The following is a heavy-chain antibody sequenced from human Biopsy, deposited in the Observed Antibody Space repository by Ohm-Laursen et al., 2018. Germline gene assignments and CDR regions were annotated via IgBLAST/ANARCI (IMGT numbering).Heavy chain of an antibody. D-gene: IGHD2/OR15-2a*01. V-gene: IGHV4-59*01. Sequence: TLSLTCTVSGGSISSDYWSWIRQTPGKGLEWIGYIYYSGSTNYNPSLKSRVTISVDTSKNQFSLRLNSVTAADTAVYYCARATNSTGWPYYYFYGMDVWGQGTTVPVSS. CDR1: GGSISSDY. CDR3: ARATNSTGWPYYYFYGMDV. J-gene: IGHJ6*02. CDR2: IYYSGST.